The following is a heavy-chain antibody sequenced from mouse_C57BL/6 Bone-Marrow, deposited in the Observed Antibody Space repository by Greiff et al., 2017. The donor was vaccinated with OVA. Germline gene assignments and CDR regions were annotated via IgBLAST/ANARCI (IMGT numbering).Heavy chain of an antibody. J-gene: IGHJ4*01. CDR1: GFSFTSYG. CDR2: IWRGGST. CDR3: AKVIYYGYPYAMDY. D-gene: IGHD2-2*01. V-gene: IGHV2-5*01. Sequence: QVQLKESGPGLVQPSQSLSITCTVSGFSFTSYGVHWVRQSPGKGLEWLGVIWRGGSTDYNAAFMSRLSITKDNSKSQVFFKMNSLQADDTAIYYCAKVIYYGYPYAMDYWGQGTSVTVSS.